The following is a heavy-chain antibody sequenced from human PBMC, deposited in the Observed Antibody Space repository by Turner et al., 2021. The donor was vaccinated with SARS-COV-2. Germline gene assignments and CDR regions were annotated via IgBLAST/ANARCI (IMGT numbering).Heavy chain of an antibody. CDR3: ARWDNYYDSSGYYPDAFDI. Sequence: EVHLVESGGGLVKPGGSLRHSCAASGFTFSSYSMNWVRQAPVKGLEWFSCISSSSSYIYYADSVKGRFTISRDNAKNSLYLQMNSLRAEDTAVYYCARWDNYYDSSGYYPDAFDIWGQGTMVTVSS. J-gene: IGHJ3*02. V-gene: IGHV3-21*01. CDR2: ISSSSSYI. D-gene: IGHD3-22*01. CDR1: GFTFSSYS.